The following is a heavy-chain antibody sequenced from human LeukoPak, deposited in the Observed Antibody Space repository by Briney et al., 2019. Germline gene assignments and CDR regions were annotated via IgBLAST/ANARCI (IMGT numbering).Heavy chain of an antibody. J-gene: IGHJ4*02. CDR1: GGSISSSSYY. Sequence: SETLSLTCTVSGGSISSSSYYWGWIRQPPGKGLEWIGSIYYSGSTYYNPSLKSRVTISVDTSKNQFSLKLSSVTAADTAVYYCARRKGKVLYYDSSGYYQYFDYWGQGTLVTVSS. CDR3: ARRKGKVLYYDSSGYYQYFDY. CDR2: IYYSGST. V-gene: IGHV4-39*01. D-gene: IGHD3-22*01.